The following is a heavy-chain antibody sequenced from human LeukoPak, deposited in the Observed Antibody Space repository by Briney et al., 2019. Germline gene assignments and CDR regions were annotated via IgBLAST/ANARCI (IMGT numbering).Heavy chain of an antibody. Sequence: ASVKVSCKASGYTFTSYYIHWVRQAPGQGLEWMGIINPSGDSTSYAQKFQGRVTMTRNTSISTAYMELSSLRSEDTAVYYCARYYDSSGYDFDYWGQGTLVTVSS. D-gene: IGHD3-22*01. CDR2: INPSGDST. CDR1: GYTFTSYY. V-gene: IGHV1-46*01. CDR3: ARYYDSSGYDFDY. J-gene: IGHJ4*02.